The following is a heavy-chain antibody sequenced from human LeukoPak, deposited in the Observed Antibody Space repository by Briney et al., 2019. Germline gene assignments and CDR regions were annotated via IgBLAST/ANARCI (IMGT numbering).Heavy chain of an antibody. V-gene: IGHV3-53*01. J-gene: IGHJ4*02. CDR2: IYSGGST. CDR3: ARGTTMALDY. D-gene: IGHD4/OR15-4a*01. Sequence: GGSLRLSCAASGFTVSSNYMSWVRQAPGKGVEWVSVIYSGGSTYYSDSARGRCTISRDNSKNTLYLQMNSLRAEDTAVYYCARGTTMALDYWGQGTLVTVSS. CDR1: GFTVSSNY.